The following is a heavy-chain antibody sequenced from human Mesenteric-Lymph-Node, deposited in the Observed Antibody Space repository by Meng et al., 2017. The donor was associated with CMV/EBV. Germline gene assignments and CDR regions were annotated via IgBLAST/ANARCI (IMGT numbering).Heavy chain of an antibody. CDR2: TRNKVNGYTT. J-gene: IGHJ4*02. CDR1: GFTFTTYT. CDR3: ARGFCSGACYSGDY. Sequence: GESLKISCAASGFTFTTYTMNWVRQAPGKGLEWVGRTRNKVNGYTTEYAASVRGRFTLSRDDSKNSLYLQMNSLKTEDTAVYYCARGFCSGACYSGDYWGQGALVTVSS. V-gene: IGHV3-72*01. D-gene: IGHD2-21*02.